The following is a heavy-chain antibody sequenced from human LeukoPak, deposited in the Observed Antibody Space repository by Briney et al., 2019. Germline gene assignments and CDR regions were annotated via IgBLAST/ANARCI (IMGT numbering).Heavy chain of an antibody. CDR1: GFTFSSYG. D-gene: IGHD1-26*01. CDR3: ARGVGATAPHFDY. V-gene: IGHV3-33*01. J-gene: IGHJ4*02. CDR2: IWYDGSNK. Sequence: GGSLRLSCAASGFTFSSYGMRWVRQAPGKGLEWVAVIWYDGSNKYYADSVKGRFTISRDNSKNTLYLQMNSLRAEDTAVYYCARGVGATAPHFDYWGQGTLVTVSS.